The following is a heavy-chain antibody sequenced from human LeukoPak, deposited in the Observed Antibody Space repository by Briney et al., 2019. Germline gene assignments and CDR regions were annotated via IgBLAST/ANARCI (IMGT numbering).Heavy chain of an antibody. CDR1: GFTFSSYS. V-gene: IGHV3-21*01. D-gene: IGHD3-22*01. Sequence: GGSLRLSCAASGFTFSSYSMNWVRQAPGKGLEWVSSISSSSSYIYYADSVKGRFTISRDNAKNSLYLQMNSLGAEDTAVYYCARDRITTFDYWGQGTLVTVSS. J-gene: IGHJ4*02. CDR2: ISSSSSYI. CDR3: ARDRITTFDY.